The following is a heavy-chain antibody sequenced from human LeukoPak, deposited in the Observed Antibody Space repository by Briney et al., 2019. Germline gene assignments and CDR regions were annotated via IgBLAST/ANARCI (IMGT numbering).Heavy chain of an antibody. Sequence: PGRSLRLSCAASGFTFDHYAMHWVRQVPGKGLEWVSGISWNSDDIAYADSVRGRFTISRDNAKNSLYLQMSSLRTEDTAFYFCAKSGVGWGQGTLVIVSS. CDR1: GFTFDHYA. CDR2: ISWNSDDI. J-gene: IGHJ4*02. V-gene: IGHV3-9*01. CDR3: AKSGVG. D-gene: IGHD3-10*01.